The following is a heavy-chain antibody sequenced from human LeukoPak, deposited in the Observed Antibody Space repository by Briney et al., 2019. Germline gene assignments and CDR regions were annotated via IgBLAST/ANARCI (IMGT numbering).Heavy chain of an antibody. CDR1: GYSFTTYW. CDR3: ARGLGDRILDY. Sequence: GESLKISCKGSGYSFTTYWIGWVRQMPGKGLEWMGIIYPSNSDTRYRPFFQGQVSISADKSISTAYLQWSSLKASDTGIYYCARGLGDRILDYWGQGTLVTVSS. CDR2: IYPSNSDT. D-gene: IGHD3-3*02. V-gene: IGHV5-51*01. J-gene: IGHJ4*02.